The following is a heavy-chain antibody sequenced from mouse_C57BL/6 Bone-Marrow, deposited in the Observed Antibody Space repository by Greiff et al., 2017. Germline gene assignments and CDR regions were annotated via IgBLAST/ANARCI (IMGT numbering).Heavy chain of an antibody. CDR1: GYTFTSYW. CDR2: IYPGSGST. J-gene: IGHJ2*01. D-gene: IGHD1-1*01. Sequence: VQLQQPGAELVKPGASVKMSCKASGYTFTSYWITWVKQRPGQGLEWIGDIYPGSGSTNYNEKFKSKDTLTVDTSSSTAYMQLSSLTSEDSAVYYCARAPITTVVAYYFDYWGQGTTLTVSS. CDR3: ARAPITTVVAYYFDY. V-gene: IGHV1-55*01.